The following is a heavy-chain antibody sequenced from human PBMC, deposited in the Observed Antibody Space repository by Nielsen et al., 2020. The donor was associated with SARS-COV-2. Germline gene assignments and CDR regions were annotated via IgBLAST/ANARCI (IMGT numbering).Heavy chain of an antibody. CDR3: ATGPGAAAGTGIWFDP. CDR2: FDPQDGET. CDR1: GGTLTQFS. D-gene: IGHD6-13*01. V-gene: IGHV1-24*01. Sequence: ASVKVSCKVPGGTLTQFSMHWVRQAPGKGLEWMGEFDPQDGETIYAQKFQGRVTMTEDTATDTAYLDLSSLRSDDTAVYYCATGPGAAAGTGIWFDPWGQGTLVTVSS. J-gene: IGHJ5*02.